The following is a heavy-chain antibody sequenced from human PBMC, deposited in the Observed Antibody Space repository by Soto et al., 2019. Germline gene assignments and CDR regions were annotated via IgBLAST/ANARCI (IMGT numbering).Heavy chain of an antibody. CDR3: ARMEIYLGDFWSGYYLNWFDP. J-gene: IGHJ5*02. CDR2: IYYSGST. D-gene: IGHD3-3*01. CDR1: GGSISSSSYY. Sequence: SETLSLTCTVSGGSISSSSYYWGWIRQPPGKGLEWIGSIYYSGSTYYNPSLKSRVTISVDTSKNQFSLKLSSVTAADTAVYYCARMEIYLGDFWSGYYLNWFDPWGQGTLVTVSS. V-gene: IGHV4-39*07.